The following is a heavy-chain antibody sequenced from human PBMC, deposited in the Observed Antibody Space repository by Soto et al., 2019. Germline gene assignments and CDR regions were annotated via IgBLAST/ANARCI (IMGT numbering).Heavy chain of an antibody. D-gene: IGHD6-19*01. J-gene: IGHJ4*02. V-gene: IGHV3-33*01. CDR1: TFTFSSYG. CDR3: ARDPGPRYSSGGSYFDY. Sequence: PGGSLRLSCAASTFTFSSYGMDWVRQAPGKGLEWVAVIWYDGSNKYYADSVKGRFTISRDNSKNTLYVQMNSLRAEDTAVYYCARDPGPRYSSGGSYFDYWGQGTLVTVSS. CDR2: IWYDGSNK.